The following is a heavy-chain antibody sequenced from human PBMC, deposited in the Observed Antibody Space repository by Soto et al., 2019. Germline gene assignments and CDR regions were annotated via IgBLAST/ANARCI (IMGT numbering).Heavy chain of an antibody. CDR1: GGSFSNNF. D-gene: IGHD3-10*01. J-gene: IGHJ4*02. CDR2: ISPSGTT. V-gene: IGHV4-34*01. Sequence: TRPLTGPVYGGSFSNNFWTWFRQPPGKGLQWIGEISPSGTTKYIPSLKIRGTISVDTSRKQFFLKVTSVSAADTAVYSGATSLWFGTQPEIWGPGTLVTISS. CDR3: ATSLWFGTQPEI.